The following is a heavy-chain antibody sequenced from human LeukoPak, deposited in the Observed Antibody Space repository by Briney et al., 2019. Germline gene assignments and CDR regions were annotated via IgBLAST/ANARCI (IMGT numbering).Heavy chain of an antibody. CDR3: ARRLAYCGGDCYSFAFDI. CDR2: INSDGSST. D-gene: IGHD2-21*02. J-gene: IGHJ3*02. Sequence: GGSLRLSCAAAGFTFTSYWMHWVRQAPGKGLVWVSRINSDGSSTSYADSVKGRFTISRDNAKNTLYLQMNSLRAEDTAVYYCARRLAYCGGDCYSFAFDIWGQGTMVTLSS. V-gene: IGHV3-74*01. CDR1: GFTFTSYW.